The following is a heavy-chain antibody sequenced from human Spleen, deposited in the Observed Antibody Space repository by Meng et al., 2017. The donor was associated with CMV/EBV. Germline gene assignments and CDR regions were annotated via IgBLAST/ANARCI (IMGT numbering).Heavy chain of an antibody. D-gene: IGHD6-6*01. CDR1: GFTFSDYY. CDR3: AREPKSDDTSSGGGY. J-gene: IGHJ4*02. CDR2: ISSSSRTI. Sequence: GESLKISCAASGFTFSDYYMNWVRQAPGKGLEWVSYISSSSRTIHYVDSVRGRFTISRDNAKNSLYLQMNSLRDEDTAVYYCAREPKSDDTSSGGGYWGQGTLVTVSS. V-gene: IGHV3-11*04.